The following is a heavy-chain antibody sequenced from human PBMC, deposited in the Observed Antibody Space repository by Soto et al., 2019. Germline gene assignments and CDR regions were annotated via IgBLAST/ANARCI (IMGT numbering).Heavy chain of an antibody. V-gene: IGHV1-69*13. Sequence: SVKVSCKASGGTFSSYAISWVRQAPGQGLEWMGGIIPIFGTANYAQKFQGRVTITSDDTTSTAYMELSSLRAEDTAVYYCARSRLEEYCSSTSCYYYYYGMDVWGQGTTVTVSS. J-gene: IGHJ6*02. D-gene: IGHD2-2*01. CDR1: GGTFSSYA. CDR2: IIPIFGTA. CDR3: ARSRLEEYCSSTSCYYYYYGMDV.